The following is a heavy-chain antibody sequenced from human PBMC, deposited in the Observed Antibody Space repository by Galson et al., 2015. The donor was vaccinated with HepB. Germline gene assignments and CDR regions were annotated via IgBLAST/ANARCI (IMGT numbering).Heavy chain of an antibody. J-gene: IGHJ4*02. CDR1: GFTFTNAW. D-gene: IGHD3-10*01. Sequence: SLRLSCAASGFTFTNAWMSWVRQAPGKGLEWVSAISGSSSTIYYADSVKGRFTISRDNSKNTVYLQMNSLRAEDTATYYCAKRGTSGECDYWGQGTQVTVSS. CDR3: AKRGTSGECDY. V-gene: IGHV3-23*01. CDR2: ISGSSSTI.